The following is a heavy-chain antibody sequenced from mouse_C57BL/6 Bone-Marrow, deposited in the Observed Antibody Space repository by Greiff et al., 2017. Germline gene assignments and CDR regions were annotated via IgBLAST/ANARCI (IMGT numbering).Heavy chain of an antibody. V-gene: IGHV5-9-1*02. CDR1: GFTFSSYA. CDR2: ISSGGDYI. J-gene: IGHJ3*01. CDR3: TRETAQARD. Sequence: DVQLVESGEGLVKPGGSLKLSCAASGFTFSSYAMSWVRQTPEKRLEWVAYISSGGDYIYYADTVKGRFTISRDNAMNTLYLQMSSLKSEDTAMYYCTRETAQARDWGQGTLVTVSA. D-gene: IGHD3-2*02.